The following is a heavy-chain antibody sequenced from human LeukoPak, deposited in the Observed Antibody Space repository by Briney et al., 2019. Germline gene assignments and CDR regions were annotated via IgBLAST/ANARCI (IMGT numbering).Heavy chain of an antibody. J-gene: IGHJ3*02. D-gene: IGHD3-22*01. V-gene: IGHV3-74*01. CDR1: GFTFSNYA. CDR2: INSDGSST. Sequence: GGSLRLSCAASGFTFSNYAMNWVRQAPGKGLVWVSRINSDGSSTNYADSVKGRFTISRDNAKNTLYVQMNSLRAEDTAVYYCAKAVIDPRNALDIWGQGTMVTVSS. CDR3: AKAVIDPRNALDI.